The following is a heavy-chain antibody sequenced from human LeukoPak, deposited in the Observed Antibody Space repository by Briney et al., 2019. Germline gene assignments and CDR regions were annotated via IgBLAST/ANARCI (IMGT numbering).Heavy chain of an antibody. CDR2: TRNKANSYTT. J-gene: IGHJ3*02. D-gene: IGHD2-2*01. V-gene: IGHV3-72*01. CDR3: ARVRYCSSTTCRGAFDI. Sequence: QTGGSLRLSCAASGFTFSDHYMDWVRQAPGKGLEWVGRTRNKANSYTTEYAASVKGRFTISRADSENSLYLQMNSLKTEDTAVYYCARVRYCSSTTCRGAFDIWGQGTMVTVSS. CDR1: GFTFSDHY.